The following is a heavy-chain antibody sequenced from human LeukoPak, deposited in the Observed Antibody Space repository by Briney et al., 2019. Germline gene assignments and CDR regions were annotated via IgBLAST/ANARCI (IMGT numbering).Heavy chain of an antibody. CDR1: GFTFSSYA. J-gene: IGHJ3*01. Sequence: PGRSLRLSCAASGFTFSSYAMHWVRQAPGKGLEWVAVISYDGSNKYYADSVKGRFTISRDNSKNTLYLQMNSLRAEDTAVYYCARGSRPYYDFWSGLGDWGQGTMVTVSS. CDR2: ISYDGSNK. D-gene: IGHD3-3*01. CDR3: ARGSRPYYDFWSGLGD. V-gene: IGHV3-30*01.